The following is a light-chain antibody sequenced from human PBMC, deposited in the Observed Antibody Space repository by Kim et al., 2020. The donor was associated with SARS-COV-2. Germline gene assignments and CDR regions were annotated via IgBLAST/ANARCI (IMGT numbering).Light chain of an antibody. J-gene: IGKJ1*01. Sequence: ESVGDRVTITCRASQSISSYLNWYQQKPGKAPKLLIYAASSLQSGVPSRFSGSGSGTDFTLTISSLQPEDFATYYCQQSYSTPWTFGQGTKVDIK. CDR2: AAS. CDR3: QQSYSTPWT. V-gene: IGKV1-39*01. CDR1: QSISSY.